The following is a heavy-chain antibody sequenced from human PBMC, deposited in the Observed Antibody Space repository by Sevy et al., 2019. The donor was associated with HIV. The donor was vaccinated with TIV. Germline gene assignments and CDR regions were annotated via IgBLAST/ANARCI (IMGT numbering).Heavy chain of an antibody. Sequence: GGSLRLSCAVSGFTFSGYAMNWVRQAPGMGLEWVSAISGKGRSTHYADSVEGRFTISRDNSKNTLYLQMNSLRAEDTAVYYCAKTINSGGGVVPAANYYYYGMGVWGQGTTVTVSS. CDR3: AKTINSGGGVVPAANYYYYGMGV. CDR1: GFTFSGYA. D-gene: IGHD2-2*01. V-gene: IGHV3-23*01. J-gene: IGHJ6*02. CDR2: ISGKGRST.